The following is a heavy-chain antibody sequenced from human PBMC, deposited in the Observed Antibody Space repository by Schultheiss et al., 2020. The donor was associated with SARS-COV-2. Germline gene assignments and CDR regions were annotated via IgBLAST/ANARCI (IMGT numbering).Heavy chain of an antibody. CDR2: INHSGST. Sequence: SETLSLTCAVYGGSFSGYYWSWIRQPPGKGLEWIGEINHSGSTNYNPSLKSRVTISVDTSKNQFSLKLSSVTAADTAVYYCARTVSRGAYFDYWGQGTLVTVSS. J-gene: IGHJ4*02. CDR1: GGSFSGYY. CDR3: ARTVSRGAYFDY. V-gene: IGHV4-34*01. D-gene: IGHD3-16*01.